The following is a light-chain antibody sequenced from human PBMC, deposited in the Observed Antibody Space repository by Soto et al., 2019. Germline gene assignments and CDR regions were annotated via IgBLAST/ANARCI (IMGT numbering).Light chain of an antibody. Sequence: EIVLTQSPGTLSLSPGERATLSCRASQSVSSSYLAWYQQKPGQAPRLLIYGASSRATGIPDRFSASGSGTAFTLTISRLEPEDFAVYHGQQYGRSPLTFGGGTKVEIK. CDR2: GAS. V-gene: IGKV3-20*01. CDR1: QSVSSSY. J-gene: IGKJ4*01. CDR3: QQYGRSPLT.